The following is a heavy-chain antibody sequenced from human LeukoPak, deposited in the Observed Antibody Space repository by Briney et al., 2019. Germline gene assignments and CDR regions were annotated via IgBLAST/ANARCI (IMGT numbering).Heavy chain of an antibody. CDR2: SSSSGSTI. J-gene: IGHJ6*02. CDR1: GFTLSDYY. V-gene: IGHV3-11*04. Sequence: PGGSLRLSCAASGFTLSDYYMSWIRQAPGKGLEWVSYSSSSGSTIYYADSVKGRFAISRDNAKNSLYLQMNSLRAEDTAVYYCARDLYLPIAAARYYYGMDVWGQGTTVTVSS. D-gene: IGHD6-13*01. CDR3: ARDLYLPIAAARYYYGMDV.